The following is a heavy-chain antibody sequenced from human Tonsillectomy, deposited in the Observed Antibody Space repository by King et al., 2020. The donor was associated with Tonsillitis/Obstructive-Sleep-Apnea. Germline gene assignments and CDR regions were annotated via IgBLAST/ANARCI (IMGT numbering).Heavy chain of an antibody. CDR1: GFTFSSYA. CDR2: ISGSGGSK. D-gene: IGHD3-22*01. V-gene: IGHV3-23*04. Sequence: VQLVESGGGLVQPGGSLRLSCAASGFTFSSYAMSWVRQAPGKGLEWVSAISGSGGSKYYADSVKGRFTISRDNSKNTLYLQMNSLRAEDTAVYYCAKEYYYDSSGFKDAFDIWGQGTMVTVSS. J-gene: IGHJ3*02. CDR3: AKEYYYDSSGFKDAFDI.